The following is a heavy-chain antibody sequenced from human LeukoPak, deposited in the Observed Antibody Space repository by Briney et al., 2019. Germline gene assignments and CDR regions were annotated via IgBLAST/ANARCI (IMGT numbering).Heavy chain of an antibody. V-gene: IGHV4-31*03. J-gene: IGHJ4*02. CDR3: ARGYSYVKFDY. CDR1: GGSISSGGYY. D-gene: IGHD5-18*01. Sequence: SETLSLTCTVSGGSISSGGYYWSWIRQHPEKGLEWIGYIYYSGSTYYNPSLKSRVTISVDTSKNQFSLKLSSVTAADTAVYYCARGYSYVKFDYWGQGTLVTVSS. CDR2: IYYSGST.